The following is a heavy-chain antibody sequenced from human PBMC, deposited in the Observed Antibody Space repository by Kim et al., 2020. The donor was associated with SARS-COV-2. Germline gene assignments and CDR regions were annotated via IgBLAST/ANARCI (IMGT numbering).Heavy chain of an antibody. CDR2: IWYDGSNK. J-gene: IGHJ5*02. CDR3: AGSSGWYSWFDP. CDR1: GFTFSSYG. V-gene: IGHV3-33*01. D-gene: IGHD6-19*01. Sequence: GGSLRLSCAASGFTFSSYGMHWVRQAPGKGLEWVAVIWYDGSNKYYADSVKGRFTISRDNSKNTLYLQMNSLRAEDTAVYYCAGSSGWYSWFDPWCQGTL.